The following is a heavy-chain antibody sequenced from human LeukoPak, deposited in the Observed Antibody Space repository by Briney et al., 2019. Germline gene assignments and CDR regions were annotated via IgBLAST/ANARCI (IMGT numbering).Heavy chain of an antibody. CDR3: VKLGGFVFKGFDY. Sequence: GGSLRLSCAASGFSVKFYAVTWVRQAPGKGLEWVSGISSDGDYTYYADSVKGRFTISRDISKNTLDLQMNSLRGDDTAIYYCVKLGGFVFKGFDYWGKGTPVTVSS. J-gene: IGHJ4*02. CDR2: ISSDGDYT. CDR1: GFSVKFYA. D-gene: IGHD6-25*01. V-gene: IGHV3-23*01.